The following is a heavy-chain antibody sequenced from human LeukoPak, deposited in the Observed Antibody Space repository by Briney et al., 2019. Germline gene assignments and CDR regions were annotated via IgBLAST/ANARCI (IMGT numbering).Heavy chain of an antibody. J-gene: IGHJ3*02. D-gene: IGHD6-19*01. CDR2: IYYSGST. CDR1: GYSISSDYY. V-gene: IGHV4-38-2*02. CDR3: ARHKYSSGWPPGGAFDI. Sequence: SETLSLTCTVSGYSISSDYYWGWIRQPPRKGLEWIASIYYSGSTYYNPSLKSRVTISVDTSKNQFSLKLSSVTAADTAVYYCARHKYSSGWPPGGAFDIWGQGTMVTVSS.